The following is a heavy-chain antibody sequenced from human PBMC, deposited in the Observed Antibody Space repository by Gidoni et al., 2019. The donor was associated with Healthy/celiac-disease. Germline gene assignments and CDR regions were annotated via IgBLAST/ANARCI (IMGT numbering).Heavy chain of an antibody. V-gene: IGHV3-23*01. CDR1: GFTFSSSA. CDR3: AKTPFYYDSSGAAEDAFDI. Sequence: EVQLLESGGGLVQPGGSLRLSCAASGFTFSSSAMSWVRQAPGKGLEWVSAISGSGGSTYYADSVKGRFTISRDNSKNTLYLQMNSLRAEDTAVYYCAKTPFYYDSSGAAEDAFDIWGQGTMVTVSS. J-gene: IGHJ3*02. CDR2: ISGSGGST. D-gene: IGHD3-22*01.